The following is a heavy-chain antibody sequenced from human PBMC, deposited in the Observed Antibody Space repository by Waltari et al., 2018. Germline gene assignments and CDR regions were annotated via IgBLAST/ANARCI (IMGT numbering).Heavy chain of an antibody. Sequence: QVQLQESGPGLVKPSETLSLTCGVSGYSISSGYYWGWIRQPPGKGLAWIGCIYHDGSTYYNPSLKSRVTISVDTSKNQFSLKLSSVTAADTAVYYCARVRGSGSYYTPFDYWGQGTLVTVSS. CDR3: ARVRGSGSYYTPFDY. CDR1: GYSISSGYY. D-gene: IGHD3-10*01. CDR2: IYHDGST. V-gene: IGHV4-38-2*01. J-gene: IGHJ4*02.